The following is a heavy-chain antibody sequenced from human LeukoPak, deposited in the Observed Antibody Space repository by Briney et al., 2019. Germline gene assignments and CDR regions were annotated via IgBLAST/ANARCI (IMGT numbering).Heavy chain of an antibody. CDR1: GFTFSSNV. Sequence: PGGSLRLSCVASGFTFSSNVMIWVRQAPGKGLEWVSALGPTGRSTYYADSVKGRFTISRDNSKNTLYLQMNSLRAEDTAVYYCAKFRCSSTSCLYGYYFDYWGQGTLVTVSS. CDR3: AKFRCSSTSCLYGYYFDY. CDR2: LGPTGRST. J-gene: IGHJ4*02. V-gene: IGHV3-23*01. D-gene: IGHD2-2*01.